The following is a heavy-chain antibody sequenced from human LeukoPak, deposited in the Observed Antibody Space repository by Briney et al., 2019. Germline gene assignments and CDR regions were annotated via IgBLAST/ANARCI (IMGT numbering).Heavy chain of an antibody. Sequence: KPSETLSLTCTVSGGSISSGGYYWSWIRQHLGMGLEWIGYINHSGTTYYNPSLKSRVTISVDTSKNHFSLMLRSVTAADTAVYYCANYGSGTYRFDPWGQGTLVTVSS. CDR2: INHSGTT. CDR1: GGSISSGGYY. D-gene: IGHD3-10*01. CDR3: ANYGSGTYRFDP. V-gene: IGHV4-31*03. J-gene: IGHJ5*02.